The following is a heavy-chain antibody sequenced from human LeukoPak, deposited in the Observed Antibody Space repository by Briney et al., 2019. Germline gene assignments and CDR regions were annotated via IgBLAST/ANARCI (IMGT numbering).Heavy chain of an antibody. Sequence: GGSLRLSCAASGFTFSSYAMSWVRQAPGKGLEWVSGISGSGGSTYYTDSVKGRYTISRDNSKNTMYLQMNSLNAEDTAVYYSAKDEVVPGYYYTDVWGRGTTVTISS. CDR1: GFTFSSYA. V-gene: IGHV3-23*01. CDR3: AKDEVVPGYYYTDV. CDR2: ISGSGGST. D-gene: IGHD2-2*01. J-gene: IGHJ6*03.